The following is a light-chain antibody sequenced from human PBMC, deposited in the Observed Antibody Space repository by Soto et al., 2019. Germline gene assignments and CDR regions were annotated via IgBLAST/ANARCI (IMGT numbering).Light chain of an antibody. CDR1: SSDVGGYDY. J-gene: IGLJ3*02. Sequence: QLVLTQPASVSGSPGQSITISCTGTSSDVGGYDYVSWYQQHPGKAPKLMIFEVTNRPSGVSNRFSASKSGNTASLTISGLQAEDEADYYCCSYTDSGTQVVFGGGTKVTVL. CDR3: CSYTDSGTQVV. V-gene: IGLV2-14*01. CDR2: EVT.